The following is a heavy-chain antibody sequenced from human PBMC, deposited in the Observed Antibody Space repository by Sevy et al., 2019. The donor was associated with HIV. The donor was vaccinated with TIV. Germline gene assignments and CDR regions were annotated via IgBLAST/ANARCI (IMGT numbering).Heavy chain of an antibody. Sequence: GGSLRLSCAASGFTFSNYAMNWVRQAPGKGLEWVSSISGSGGTTYYADSVEGRFTISRDKSKNTLYLQMHSLRAEDTAGYYCAKVLARGGAVAGSAWGMDFWGQGTTVTVSS. CDR3: AKVLARGGAVAGSAWGMDF. V-gene: IGHV3-23*01. CDR1: GFTFSNYA. J-gene: IGHJ6*02. D-gene: IGHD6-19*01. CDR2: ISGSGGTT.